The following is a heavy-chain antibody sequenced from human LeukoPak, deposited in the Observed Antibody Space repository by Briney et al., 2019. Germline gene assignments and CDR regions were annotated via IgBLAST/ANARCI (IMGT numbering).Heavy chain of an antibody. Sequence: ASVKVSCKPSGGTFSTYTINWVRPAPGQGLEWMGGIIPIFGTANYAQKFQDRVTITADESTSTAYMELSSLRSEDTAVYYCARGEVRSGYIYRPIDYWAQGTLVTVSS. V-gene: IGHV1-69*13. CDR1: GGTFSTYT. J-gene: IGHJ4*02. CDR2: IIPIFGTA. CDR3: ARGEVRSGYIYRPIDY. D-gene: IGHD5-18*01.